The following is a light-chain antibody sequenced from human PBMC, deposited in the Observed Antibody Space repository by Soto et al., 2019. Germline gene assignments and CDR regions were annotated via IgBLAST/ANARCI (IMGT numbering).Light chain of an antibody. CDR2: EVS. Sequence: QSALTQPASVSGSPGQSITISCTGTNSDVGGYDYVSWYQQHPGKAPKLMIYEVSHRPSGVSNRFSGSRSGNTAPLTISGLQAEDEADYYCSSYTSSTTLGVFGGGTKLTVL. J-gene: IGLJ3*02. CDR1: NSDVGGYDY. V-gene: IGLV2-14*01. CDR3: SSYTSSTTLGV.